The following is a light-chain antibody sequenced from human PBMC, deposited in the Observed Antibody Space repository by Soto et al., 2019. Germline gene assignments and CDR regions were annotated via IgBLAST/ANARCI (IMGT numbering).Light chain of an antibody. CDR2: DAH. CDR3: QHYKTWPLA. Sequence: EIVMTQSPATLSVSPGERVTLSCRASQGVGSTLAWYRQQPGQAPRLLIYDAHIRATGVPARFSGSGSGTEFTLTISSLQSEDFAVYYCQHYKTWPLAFGGGTKV. V-gene: IGKV3-15*01. CDR1: QGVGST. J-gene: IGKJ4*01.